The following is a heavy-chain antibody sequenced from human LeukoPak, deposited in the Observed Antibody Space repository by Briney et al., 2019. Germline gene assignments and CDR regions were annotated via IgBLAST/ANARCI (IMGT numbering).Heavy chain of an antibody. V-gene: IGHV1-8*01. Sequence: ASVKVSSKASGYTFTSYDINWVRQATGQGLEWMGWMNPNSGNTGYAQKFQGRVTMTRNTSISTAYMELSSLRSEDTAVYYCARPDYGGNSGAFDIWGQGTMVTVSS. CDR2: MNPNSGNT. CDR3: ARPDYGGNSGAFDI. J-gene: IGHJ3*02. D-gene: IGHD4-23*01. CDR1: GYTFTSYD.